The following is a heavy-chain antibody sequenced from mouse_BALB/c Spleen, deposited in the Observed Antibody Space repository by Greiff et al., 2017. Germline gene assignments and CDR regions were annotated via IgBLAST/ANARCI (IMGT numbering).Heavy chain of an antibody. J-gene: IGHJ3*01. V-gene: IGHV1-9*01. CDR3: AKGGSPAWFAY. Sequence: VQLQQSGAELMKPGASVKISCKATGYTFSSYWIEWVKQRPGHGLEWIGEILPGSGSTNYNEKFKGKATFTADTSSNTAYMQLSSLTSEDSAVYYCAKGGSPAWFAYWGQGTLVTVSA. D-gene: IGHD1-1*02. CDR1: GYTFSSYW. CDR2: ILPGSGST.